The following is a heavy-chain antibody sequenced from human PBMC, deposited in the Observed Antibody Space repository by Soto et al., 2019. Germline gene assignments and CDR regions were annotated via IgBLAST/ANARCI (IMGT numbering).Heavy chain of an antibody. J-gene: IGHJ3*02. CDR1: GFTFSTYS. CDR3: ARYLIIPRAFDI. V-gene: IGHV3-48*04. D-gene: IGHD2-21*01. CDR2: ISSSSSVI. Sequence: LRLSCSVSGFTFSTYSMAWIRQAPGKGLEWLSYISSSSSVIYYADSVKGRITVSRDNGKNALILQMHSLRADDTAVYYCARYLIIPRAFDIWGQGTAVTVSS.